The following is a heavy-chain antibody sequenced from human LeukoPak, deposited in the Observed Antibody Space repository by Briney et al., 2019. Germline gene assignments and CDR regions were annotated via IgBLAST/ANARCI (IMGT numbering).Heavy chain of an antibody. J-gene: IGHJ4*02. CDR1: GGSISSSSYY. Sequence: PSETLSLTCTVSGGSISSSSYYWGWIRQPPGKGLEWIGSIYYSGSTYYNPSLKSRVTISVDTSKNQFSLKLSSVTAADTAMYYCARGRDPYWGQGTLVTVSS. V-gene: IGHV4-39*01. CDR2: IYYSGST. D-gene: IGHD5-24*01. CDR3: ARGRDPY.